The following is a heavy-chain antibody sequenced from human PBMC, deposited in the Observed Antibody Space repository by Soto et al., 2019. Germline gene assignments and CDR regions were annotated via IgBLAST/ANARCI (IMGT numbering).Heavy chain of an antibody. V-gene: IGHV4-59*08. D-gene: IGHD3-22*01. Sequence: SETLSLTCTVSGGSISTYYWSWIRQPPGKGLEWIGNIYYSGNTNYNPSLKSRVTISVDTSKNQFSLKLSSVTAADTAVYYCARRYYDTSGYYYFDYWGPGTQVT. CDR3: ARRYYDTSGYYYFDY. J-gene: IGHJ4*02. CDR1: GGSISTYY. CDR2: IYYSGNT.